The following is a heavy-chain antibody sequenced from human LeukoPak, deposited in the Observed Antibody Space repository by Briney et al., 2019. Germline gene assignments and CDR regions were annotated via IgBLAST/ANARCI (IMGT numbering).Heavy chain of an antibody. J-gene: IGHJ4*02. CDR1: GFTFSSYA. D-gene: IGHD3-3*01. CDR3: AKGPQLGVRFADY. CDR2: ISGSGGST. V-gene: IGHV3-23*01. Sequence: PGGSLRLSCAASGFTFSSYAMSWVRQAPGKGLECVSAISGSGGSTYYADSVKGRFTISRDNSKNTLYLQMNSLRVEDTAVYYCAKGPQLGVRFADYWGQGTLVTVSS.